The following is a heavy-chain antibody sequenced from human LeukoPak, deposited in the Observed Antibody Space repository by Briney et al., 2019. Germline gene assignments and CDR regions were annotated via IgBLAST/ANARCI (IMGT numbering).Heavy chain of an antibody. CDR3: TTGVNSLYCSDGSCYPFDY. J-gene: IGHJ4*02. CDR2: IKSKTDGGTT. V-gene: IGHV3-15*01. CDR1: GFTFSNAW. Sequence: GGSLRLSCAASGFTFSNAWMSWVRQAPGKGLEWVGRIKSKTDGGTTDYAAPVKGRFTISRDDSKNTLYLQMNSLKTEDTAVYYCTTGVNSLYCSDGSCYPFDYWGQGTLVTVSS. D-gene: IGHD2-15*01.